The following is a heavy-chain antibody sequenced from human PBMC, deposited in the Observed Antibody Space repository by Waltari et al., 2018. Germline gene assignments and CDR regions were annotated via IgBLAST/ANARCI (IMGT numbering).Heavy chain of an antibody. CDR2: ISGNGDST. J-gene: IGHJ4*02. CDR1: GFSFNIYA. V-gene: IGHV3-23*01. Sequence: EVQLLESGGGLVQPGGSLRLSCAASGFSFNIYAMSWVRQAPGKGLEWVSTISGNGDSTYYADSVKGRFTISSDNSNYTMSLQMNSLRAEDTAVYYCAKGDLAAPGKFDYWGQGTLVTVSS. D-gene: IGHD6-13*01. CDR3: AKGDLAAPGKFDY.